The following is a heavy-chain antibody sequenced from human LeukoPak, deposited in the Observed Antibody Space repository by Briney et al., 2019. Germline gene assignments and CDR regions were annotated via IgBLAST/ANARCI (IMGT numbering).Heavy chain of an antibody. Sequence: SQTLSLTCAISGDSVSTNSAAWNWIRQSPSRGLEWLGRTYFRSKWYYDYAVSVKSRITIKPDTSKNQFSLHMHSLTPDDTAVYFCARGHHYYDSSGYYYEGLDYWGQGTPVAVSS. V-gene: IGHV6-1*01. J-gene: IGHJ4*02. CDR2: TYFRSKWYY. D-gene: IGHD3-22*01. CDR3: ARGHHYYDSSGYYYEGLDY. CDR1: GDSVSTNSAA.